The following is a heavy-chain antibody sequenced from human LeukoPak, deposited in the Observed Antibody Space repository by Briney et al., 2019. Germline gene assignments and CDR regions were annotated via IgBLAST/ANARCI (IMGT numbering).Heavy chain of an antibody. CDR3: AKAGYSSSWPLDY. D-gene: IGHD6-13*01. J-gene: IGHJ4*02. CDR2: LSGSGSTT. CDR1: GFTFTSYG. Sequence: PGGSLRLSCAASGFTFTSYGMSWVRQAPGKGLEWVSALSGSGSTTYYADSVKGRFTISRDNSKNTLFLEMNSLRVEDTAVYYCAKAGYSSSWPLDYWGQGTQVTVSS. V-gene: IGHV3-23*01.